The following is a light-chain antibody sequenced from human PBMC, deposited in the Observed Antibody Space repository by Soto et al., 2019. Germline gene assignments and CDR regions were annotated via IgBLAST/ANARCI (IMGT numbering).Light chain of an antibody. J-gene: IGKJ4*01. V-gene: IGKV1-5*01. Sequence: DIQMTQSPSTLSGSVGDRVTITCRASQTISSWLAWYQQKPGKAPKLLIYDASSLESGVPSRFSGSGSGTEFTLTISSLQPDDFATYYCQQYNSMGTFGGGTKVDIK. CDR1: QTISSW. CDR3: QQYNSMGT. CDR2: DAS.